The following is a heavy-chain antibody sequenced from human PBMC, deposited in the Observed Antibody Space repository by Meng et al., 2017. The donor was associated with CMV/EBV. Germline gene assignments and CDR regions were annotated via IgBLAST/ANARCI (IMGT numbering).Heavy chain of an antibody. Sequence: GEFLKISCAASGFTFSSYAMSWVRQAPGKGLEWVSAISGSGGSTYYADSVKGRFTISRDNSKNTLYLQMNSLRAEDTAVYYCAKNLAFTVDTDAFDIWGQGTMVTVSS. CDR2: ISGSGGST. J-gene: IGHJ3*02. CDR3: AKNLAFTVDTDAFDI. V-gene: IGHV3-23*01. D-gene: IGHD6-19*01. CDR1: GFTFSSYA.